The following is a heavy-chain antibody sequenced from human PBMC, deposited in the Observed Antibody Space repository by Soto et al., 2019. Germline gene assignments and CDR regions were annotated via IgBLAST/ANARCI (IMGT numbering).Heavy chain of an antibody. J-gene: IGHJ4*02. CDR3: AGIVATNFDY. V-gene: IGHV4-31*03. CDR1: GGSISRSGCY. CDR2: IYFSGST. Sequence: SETLSLTCTVSGGSISRSGCYWSWIRQHPGKGLEWIGYIYFSGSTYYNPSLKSRVTISLDTSKNQFSLNLNSVTAADTAVYYCAGIVATNFDYWGQGTLVTVSS. D-gene: IGHD5-12*01.